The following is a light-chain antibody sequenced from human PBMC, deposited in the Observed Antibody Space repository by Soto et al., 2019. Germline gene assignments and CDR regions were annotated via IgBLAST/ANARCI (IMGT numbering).Light chain of an antibody. V-gene: IGKV3-20*01. CDR2: GAS. CDR3: QQYVSSPPT. J-gene: IGKJ1*01. Sequence: EIVLMQSPGTLSLSPGERATLSCRASQSVSSSYLAWYQQTPGQAPRLLIYGASSRATGIPDRFSGRGAGTDFTLTISRLEPEDFAVFYCQQYVSSPPTFGQGTKVEIK. CDR1: QSVSSSY.